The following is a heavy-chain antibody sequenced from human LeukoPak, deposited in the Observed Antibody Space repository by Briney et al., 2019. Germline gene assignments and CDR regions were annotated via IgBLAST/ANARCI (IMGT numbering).Heavy chain of an antibody. CDR2: MNPNSGNT. V-gene: IGHV1-8*02. Sequence: ASVKVSCKASGGTFSSSGIAWVRQAPGQGLEWMGWMNPNSGNTGYAQKFQGRVTMTRNTSISTAYMELSSLRSEDTAVYYCARGYAGRQQLVWISNYYYYYYMDVWGKGTTVTVSS. CDR3: ARGYAGRQQLVWISNYYYYYYMDV. J-gene: IGHJ6*03. D-gene: IGHD6-13*01. CDR1: GGTFSSSG.